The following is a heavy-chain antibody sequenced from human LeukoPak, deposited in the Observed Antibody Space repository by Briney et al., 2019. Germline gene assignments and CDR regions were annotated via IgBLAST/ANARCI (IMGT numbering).Heavy chain of an antibody. J-gene: IGHJ6*03. CDR2: IYPGDSDT. Sequence: GESLKISCKGSGYSFTSYWIGWVRQMPGKGLEWMGIIYPGDSDTRYSPSFQGQVTISAAQSISTAYLQWSSLKASDTAMYYCARHHSSSWYDYYYYMDVWGKGTTVTVSS. D-gene: IGHD6-13*01. CDR3: ARHHSSSWYDYYYYMDV. CDR1: GYSFTSYW. V-gene: IGHV5-51*01.